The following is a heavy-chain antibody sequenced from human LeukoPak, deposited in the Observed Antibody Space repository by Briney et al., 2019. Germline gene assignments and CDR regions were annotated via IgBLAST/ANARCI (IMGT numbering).Heavy chain of an antibody. V-gene: IGHV3-33*01. CDR1: GFTFSTYA. CDR2: IWYDGSNK. D-gene: IGHD3-10*01. Sequence: PGRSLRLSCAASGFTFSTYAMHWVRQAPGKGLEWVAVIWYDGSNKYYADSVKGRFTISRDNSKNTLYLQMNSLRAEDTAVYYCARGSYYWVFWGQGTLVTVSS. CDR3: ARGSYYWVF. J-gene: IGHJ4*02.